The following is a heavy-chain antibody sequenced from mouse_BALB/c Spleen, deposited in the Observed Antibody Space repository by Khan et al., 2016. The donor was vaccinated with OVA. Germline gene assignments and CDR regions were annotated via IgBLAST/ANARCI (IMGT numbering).Heavy chain of an antibody. Sequence: EVQLQESGGDLVKPGGSLKLSCAASGFTFSTYGMSWVRQTPDKRLEWVAAISSGGSYTYYPDSVKGRFTISRDNAKNTLYLQMSSLKSGDTAMYYCTRLAYYYNSEGFAYWGQGTLVTVSA. CDR3: TRLAYYYNSEGFAY. D-gene: IGHD1-1*01. V-gene: IGHV5-6*01. CDR2: ISSGGSYT. J-gene: IGHJ3*01. CDR1: GFTFSTYG.